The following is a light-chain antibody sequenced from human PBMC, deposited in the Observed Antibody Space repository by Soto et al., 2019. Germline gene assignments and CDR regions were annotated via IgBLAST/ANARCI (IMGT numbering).Light chain of an antibody. CDR2: GAS. Sequence: EIVMTQSPATLSVSPGERATLSCRASQSVSSNLAWYQQKPGQAPSLLIYGASTRATGIPARFSGSGSGTEFTLTISILQSEDFAVYYCQQYNIWPPFTFGPGTKVDIK. J-gene: IGKJ3*01. CDR1: QSVSSN. V-gene: IGKV3-15*01. CDR3: QQYNIWPPFT.